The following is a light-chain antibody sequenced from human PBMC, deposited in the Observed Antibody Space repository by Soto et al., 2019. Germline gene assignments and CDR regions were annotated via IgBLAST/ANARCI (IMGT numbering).Light chain of an antibody. V-gene: IGKV1-39*01. CDR2: AAS. CDR1: QGISTL. CDR3: QQSYITPHT. Sequence: QLTQSPSSLSASVGARVTIPCRASQGISTLLAWYQQKPGKAPKLLIYAASIFQSGGPSKCSGNVDLTDFTLSISAAQRLNLSHYNCQQSYITPHTFGGGTKVDNK. J-gene: IGKJ4*01.